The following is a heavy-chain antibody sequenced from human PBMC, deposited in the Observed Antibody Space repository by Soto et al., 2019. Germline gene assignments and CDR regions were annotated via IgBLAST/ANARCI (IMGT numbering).Heavy chain of an antibody. CDR3: VKVLARGVGVNRFYFES. CDR2: INADGTST. J-gene: IGHJ4*02. V-gene: IGHV3-74*01. Sequence: PVGSLRLSCASSVFTFSNSWMHCVRQCSGKWLEWVSRINADGTSTSYADSVKGRFTISRDNATNTLYLHVNSLRAEDTAVYYCVKVLARGVGVNRFYFESLGQGALVLVSS. D-gene: IGHD5-12*01. CDR1: VFTFSNSW.